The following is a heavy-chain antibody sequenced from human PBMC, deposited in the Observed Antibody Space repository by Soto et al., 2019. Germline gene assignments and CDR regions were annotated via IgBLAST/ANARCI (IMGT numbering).Heavy chain of an antibody. CDR1: GYTFTSYG. V-gene: IGHV1-18*01. J-gene: IGHJ6*03. Sequence: ASVKVSCKASGYTFTSYGISWVQQAPGQGLEWMGWISAYNGNTNYAQKLQGRVTMTTDTSTSTAYMELSSLRSEDTAVYYCARDAYYYYMDVWGKGTTVTVSS. CDR2: ISAYNGNT. CDR3: ARDAYYYYMDV.